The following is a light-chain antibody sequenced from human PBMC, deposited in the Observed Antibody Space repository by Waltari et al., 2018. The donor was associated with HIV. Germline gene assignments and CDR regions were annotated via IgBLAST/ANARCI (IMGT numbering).Light chain of an antibody. CDR2: DVT. V-gene: IGLV2-23*02. CDR1: SSDVGSYNL. J-gene: IGLJ1*01. CDR3: CSYAGTSTPYV. Sequence: QSALPKPASVSGSPGQSCSLTCTRTSSDVGSYNLVSWYQQHPGKDPKVMIYDVTKRPSGVSNRFSGSKSGNTASLTISGLQAEDEADYFCCSYAGTSTPYVFGTGTKVTVL.